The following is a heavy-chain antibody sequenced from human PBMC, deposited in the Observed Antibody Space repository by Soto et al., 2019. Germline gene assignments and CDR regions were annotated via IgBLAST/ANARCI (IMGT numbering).Heavy chain of an antibody. Sequence: EVQLVETGGDLIQPGGSLRLSCAASGFTVSSDSMTWVRQAPGKGLEWISIIYSDNNTDYADSVKGRFSISRDTSKNILSLQMNSLRAEDTAEYYCARHYSAMGVWGQGTTVTVSS. CDR3: ARHYSAMGV. CDR1: GFTVSSDS. CDR2: IYSDNNT. V-gene: IGHV3-53*02. J-gene: IGHJ6*02.